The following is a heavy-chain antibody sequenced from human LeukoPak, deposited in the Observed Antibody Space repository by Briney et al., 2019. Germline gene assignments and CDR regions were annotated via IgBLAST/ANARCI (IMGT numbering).Heavy chain of an antibody. CDR1: GYTLTSYG. D-gene: IGHD3-3*01. CDR3: ARAYYDFWSGFLSFGY. V-gene: IGHV1-18*01. CDR2: ISAYNGNT. J-gene: IGHJ4*02. Sequence: ASVKVSCKASGYTLTSYGISWVRQAPGQGLEWMGWISAYNGNTNYAQKLQGRVTMTTDTPTSTAYMELRSLRSDDTAVYYCARAYYDFWSGFLSFGYWGQGTLVTVSS.